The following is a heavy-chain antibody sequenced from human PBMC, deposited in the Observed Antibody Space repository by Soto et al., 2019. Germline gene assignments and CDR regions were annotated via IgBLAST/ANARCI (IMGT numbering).Heavy chain of an antibody. CDR1: GFSLSTSGVA. Sequence: SGPTLVNPTQTLTLTCTLSGFSLSTSGVAVGWIRQPPGKALEWLALIYWDDDKRYSPSLKNRLTITQDTSKNQVVLTMTNMDPVDTATYYCAHRRGAYDFWSGYYPPGFDYWGQGTLVTVSS. CDR2: IYWDDDK. CDR3: AHRRGAYDFWSGYYPPGFDY. V-gene: IGHV2-5*02. J-gene: IGHJ4*02. D-gene: IGHD3-3*01.